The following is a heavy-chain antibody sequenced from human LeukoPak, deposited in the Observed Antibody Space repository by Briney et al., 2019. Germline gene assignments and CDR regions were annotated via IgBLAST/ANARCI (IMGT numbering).Heavy chain of an antibody. V-gene: IGHV3-7*01. D-gene: IGHD6-6*01. CDR3: ARDRGSSDYFDY. Sequence: PGGSLRLSCAASGFTFSSYWMSWVRQAPGKGLEWVANIKEDGSEKFYVDSVKGRFTISRDNAKISLYLQMNSLRAEDTAVYYCARDRGSSDYFDYWGQGTLVTVSS. CDR1: GFTFSSYW. CDR2: IKEDGSEK. J-gene: IGHJ4*02.